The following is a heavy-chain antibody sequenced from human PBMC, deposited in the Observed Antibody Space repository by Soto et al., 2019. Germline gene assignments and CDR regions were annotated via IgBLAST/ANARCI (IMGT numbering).Heavy chain of an antibody. D-gene: IGHD3-22*01. J-gene: IGHJ6*01. CDR2: ISAYNGNT. CDR1: GYTFTSYG. V-gene: IGHV1-18*01. Sequence: QVQLVQSGAEVKKPGASVKVSCKASGYTFTSYGISWVRQAPGQGLEWMVWISAYNGNTNYAQKPQGRVTMSTDTSTSTAYMELRSLRSDDTGVYYCAREVRYRRITMIVVESYGMDVWGQGTTVTVPS. CDR3: AREVRYRRITMIVVESYGMDV.